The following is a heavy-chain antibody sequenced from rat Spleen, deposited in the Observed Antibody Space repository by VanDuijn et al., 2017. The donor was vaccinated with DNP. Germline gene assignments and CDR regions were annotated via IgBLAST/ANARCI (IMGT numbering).Heavy chain of an antibody. D-gene: IGHD1-9*01. V-gene: IGHV2S61*01. J-gene: IGHJ3*01. CDR3: ARSWGTYYGYTPFDY. CDR1: GFPLSSYG. Sequence: QVQLKEAGPGLVKPSLTLSLTCTVSGFPLSSYGVIWVRQPPGKGREWMGVIWVNGNTNYNSALKSRLSISRDTSKSQVFLKMNNLQTEDTAMYFCARSWGTYYGYTPFDYWGQGTLVTVSS. CDR2: IWVNGNT.